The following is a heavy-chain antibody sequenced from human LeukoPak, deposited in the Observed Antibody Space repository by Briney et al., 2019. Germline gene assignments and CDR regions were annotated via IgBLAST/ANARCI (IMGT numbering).Heavy chain of an antibody. CDR1: GFTFNIYA. V-gene: IGHV3-21*01. J-gene: IGHJ4*02. D-gene: IGHD6-19*01. Sequence: GGSLRLSCVASGFTFNIYAMSWVRQAPGKGLEWVSSISSSSSYIYYADSVKGRFTISRDNAKNSLYLQMNSLRAEDTAVYYCASKTSCSDWGQGTLVTVSS. CDR2: ISSSSSYI. CDR3: ASKTSCSD.